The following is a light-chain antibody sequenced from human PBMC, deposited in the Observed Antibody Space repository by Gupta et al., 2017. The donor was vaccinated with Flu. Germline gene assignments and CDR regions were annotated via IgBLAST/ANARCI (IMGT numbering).Light chain of an antibody. CDR1: QNIDTH. J-gene: IGKJ1*01. CDR2: AAS. V-gene: IGKV1-39*01. Sequence: GDRVTITCRASQNIDTHLNWYRQKPGKAPELLIYAASTLQSGIPSRFSGGGSGTDFTLTIINLQPEDSATYFCQQTYVYPRSFGQGTTMEIK. CDR3: QQTYVYPRS.